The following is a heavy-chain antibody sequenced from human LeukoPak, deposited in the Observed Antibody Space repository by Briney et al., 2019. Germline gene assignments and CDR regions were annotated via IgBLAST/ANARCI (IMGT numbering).Heavy chain of an antibody. V-gene: IGHV4-4*09. J-gene: IGHJ6*03. CDR2: IYTSGST. CDR3: ARAPYYDFWSGSYYYYMDV. CDR1: GGSISSYY. Sequence: KSSETLSLTCTISGGSISSYYWSWIRQPPGKGLEWIGYIYTSGSTNYNPSLKSRVTISVDTSKNQFSLKLSSVTAADTAVYYCARAPYYDFWSGSYYYYMDVWGKGTTVTVSS. D-gene: IGHD3-3*01.